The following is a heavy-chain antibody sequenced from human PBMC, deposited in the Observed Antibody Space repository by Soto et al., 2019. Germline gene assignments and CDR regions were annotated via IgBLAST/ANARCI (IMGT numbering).Heavy chain of an antibody. J-gene: IGHJ1*01. D-gene: IGHD6-19*01. CDR1: GFTFSRYY. CDR3: APDYDTGWSAYFQY. V-gene: IGHV3-7*05. Sequence: EVQLVESGGGLVQPGGSLRLSCAASGFTFSRYYMNWVRQAPGKGPEWVANIKQDGSEKYHVDSVKGRFTISRDNAKNSLYLQMDSLRAEDTAVYYCAPDYDTGWSAYFQYWGQGTLVAVSS. CDR2: IKQDGSEK.